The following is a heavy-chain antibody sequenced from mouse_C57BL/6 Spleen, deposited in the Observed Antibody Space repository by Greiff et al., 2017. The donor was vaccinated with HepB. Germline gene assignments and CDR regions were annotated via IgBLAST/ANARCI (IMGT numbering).Heavy chain of an antibody. CDR2: FHPYNDDT. J-gene: IGHJ2*01. V-gene: IGHV1-47*01. CDR1: GYTFTTYP. Sequence: QVQLKESGAELVKPGASVKMSCKASGYTFTTYPIEWMKQNHGKSLEWIGNFHPYNDDTKYNEKFKGKATLTVEKSSSTVYLELSRLTSDDSAVYYCARRQLRLGYCDYWGQGTTLTVSS. D-gene: IGHD3-2*02. CDR3: ARRQLRLGYCDY.